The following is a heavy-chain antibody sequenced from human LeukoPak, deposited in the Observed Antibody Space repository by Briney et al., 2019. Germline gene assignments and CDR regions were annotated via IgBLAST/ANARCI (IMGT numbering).Heavy chain of an antibody. J-gene: IGHJ4*02. CDR1: GGSISSYC. D-gene: IGHD3-22*01. V-gene: IGHV4-59*01. CDR3: ASLGYYDSSGSDDY. CDR2: IYYSGST. Sequence: KPSETLSHTCTVSGGSISSYCWSWIRQPPGKGLEWLGYIYYSGSTNYNPSLKSRVTISVDTSKNQFSLKLSSVTAADTAVYYCASLGYYDSSGSDDYWGQGTLVTVSS.